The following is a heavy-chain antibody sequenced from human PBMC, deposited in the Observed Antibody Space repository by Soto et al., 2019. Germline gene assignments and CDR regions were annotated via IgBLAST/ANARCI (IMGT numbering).Heavy chain of an antibody. Sequence: ASVKVSCNASGYTFTSYGISWVRQAPGQGLEWMGWISAYNGNTNYAQKLQGRVTMTTDTSTSTAYMELRSLRSDDTAVYYCARGRYDFWSGYPSYYYYYGMDVWGQGTTVTVSS. J-gene: IGHJ6*02. V-gene: IGHV1-18*04. CDR3: ARGRYDFWSGYPSYYYYYGMDV. CDR1: GYTFTSYG. CDR2: ISAYNGNT. D-gene: IGHD3-3*01.